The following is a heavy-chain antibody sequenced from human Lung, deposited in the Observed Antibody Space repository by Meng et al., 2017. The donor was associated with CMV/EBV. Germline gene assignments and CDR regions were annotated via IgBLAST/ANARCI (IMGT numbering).Heavy chain of an antibody. CDR1: GYTFTSYY. CDR3: ATPARYDFWSVYRY. V-gene: IGHV1-46*01. Sequence: ASXXVSXKASGYTFTSYYMHWVRQAPGQGLEWMGIINPSGGSTSYAQKFQGRVTMTRDTSTSTVYMELSSLRSEDTAVYYCATPARYDFWSVYRYWGQGTLVTVSS. J-gene: IGHJ4*02. CDR2: INPSGGST. D-gene: IGHD3-3*01.